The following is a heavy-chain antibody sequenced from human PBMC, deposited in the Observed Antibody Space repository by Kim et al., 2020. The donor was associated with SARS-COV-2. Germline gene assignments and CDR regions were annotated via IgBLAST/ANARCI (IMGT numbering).Heavy chain of an antibody. Sequence: SGSTNYNPSLKSRVTISVDTSKNQFSLKLSSVTAADTAVYYCARGLYVDVWGQGTTVTVSS. CDR3: ARGLYVDV. J-gene: IGHJ6*02. V-gene: IGHV4-34*01. D-gene: IGHD2-2*01. CDR2: SGST.